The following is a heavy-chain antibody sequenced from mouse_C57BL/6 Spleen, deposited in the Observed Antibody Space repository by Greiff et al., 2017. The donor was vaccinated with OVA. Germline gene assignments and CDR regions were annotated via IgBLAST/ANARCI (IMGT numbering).Heavy chain of an antibody. Sequence: QVQLQQSGAELVKPGASVKLSCKASGYTFTSYWMHWVKQRPGQGLEWIGMIHPNSGSTNYNEKFKSKATLTVDKSSSTAYMQLSSLTSEDSAVYYCSIYDGYYGFDYWGQGTTLTVSS. CDR3: SIYDGYYGFDY. CDR2: IHPNSGST. J-gene: IGHJ2*01. V-gene: IGHV1-64*01. D-gene: IGHD2-3*01. CDR1: GYTFTSYW.